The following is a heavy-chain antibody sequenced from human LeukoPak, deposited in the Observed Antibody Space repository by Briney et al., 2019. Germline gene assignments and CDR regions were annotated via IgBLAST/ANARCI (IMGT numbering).Heavy chain of an antibody. CDR1: GGTFSSYA. V-gene: IGHV1-69*13. CDR2: IIPIFGTA. J-gene: IGHJ4*02. Sequence: SVKVSCKASGGTFSSYAISWVRQAPGQGLEWMGGIIPIFGTANYAQKFQGRVTITADESTSTAYMELSSLRSEGTAVYYCASNSDGPRYYDFWSGYYTLDYWGQGTLVTVSS. D-gene: IGHD3-3*01. CDR3: ASNSDGPRYYDFWSGYYTLDY.